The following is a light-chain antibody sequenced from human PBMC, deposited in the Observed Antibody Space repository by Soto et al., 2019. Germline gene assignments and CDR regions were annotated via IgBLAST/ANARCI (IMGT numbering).Light chain of an antibody. V-gene: IGKV3-20*01. CDR3: QLYGSSLWK. CDR2: GAS. Sequence: ENVLTQSPGTLSLSPGERATLSCRASQSVSSSYLAWYQQKPGQAPRLLIYGASSRATGIPDRFSGSGSGTDLTLTISRLEPEDFSVYYCQLYGSSLWKFGQGTKGDIK. CDR1: QSVSSSY. J-gene: IGKJ1*01.